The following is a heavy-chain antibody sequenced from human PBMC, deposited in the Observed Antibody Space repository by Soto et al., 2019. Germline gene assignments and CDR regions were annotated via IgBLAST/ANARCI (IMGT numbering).Heavy chain of an antibody. V-gene: IGHV3-30-3*01. Sequence: QVQLVESGGGVVQPGRSLRLSCAASGFTFSSYAMHSVRQAPGKGLEWVAVISYDGSNKYYADSVKGRFTIARDNSKNILYLQMNSLRAEDTVVYYCVRDKRDLRFLGWSYYFDFWGQGTLVTVSS. CDR2: ISYDGSNK. CDR3: VRDKRDLRFLGWSYYFDF. J-gene: IGHJ4*02. D-gene: IGHD3-3*01. CDR1: GFTFSSYA.